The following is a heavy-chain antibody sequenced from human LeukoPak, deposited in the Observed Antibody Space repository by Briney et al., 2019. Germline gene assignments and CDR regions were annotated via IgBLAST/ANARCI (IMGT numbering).Heavy chain of an antibody. CDR1: GHSITSDYY. V-gene: IGHV4-34*01. CDR2: INHSRIT. Sequence: PSETLSLTCDVSGHSITSDYYWGWIRQPPGKGLEWIGEINHSRITNYNPSLKSRVSISVDTSKNQFSLKLSSVTAADTAVYYCVTTSGHWGQGTLVTVSS. J-gene: IGHJ4*02. CDR3: VTTSGH.